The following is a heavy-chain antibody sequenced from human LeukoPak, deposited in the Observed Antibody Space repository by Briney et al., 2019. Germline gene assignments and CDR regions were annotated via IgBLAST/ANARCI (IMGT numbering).Heavy chain of an antibody. V-gene: IGHV3-21*01. D-gene: IGHD1-26*01. CDR3: ARGPARGNYFDY. J-gene: IGHJ4*02. CDR1: GFTFSSYS. CDR2: ISSSSSYI. Sequence: GGSLRLSCAASGFTFSSYSMNWVRQAPGKGLEWVSSISSSSSYIYYADSVKGRFTISRDNAKNSLYLQMNSLRAEDTAVYYCARGPARGNYFDYWGQGTLVTVSS.